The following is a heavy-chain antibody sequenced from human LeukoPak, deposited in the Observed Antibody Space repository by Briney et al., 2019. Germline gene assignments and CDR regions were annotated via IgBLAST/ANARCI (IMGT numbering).Heavy chain of an antibody. CDR1: GFAFSTST. J-gene: IGHJ5*02. CDR2: ISSASDYI. D-gene: IGHD4/OR15-4a*01. Sequence: GGSLRLSCAASGFAFSTSTKNWVRQAPGKGLEWVSSISSASDYIYYADSVKGRFTNSRDNAKNSLYLQMNSLTAEDTAVYYCVRIPNSANFPNWFDPWGQGTLVTVSS. V-gene: IGHV3-21*01. CDR3: VRIPNSANFPNWFDP.